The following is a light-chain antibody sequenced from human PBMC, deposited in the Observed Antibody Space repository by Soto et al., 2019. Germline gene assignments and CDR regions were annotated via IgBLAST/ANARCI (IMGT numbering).Light chain of an antibody. J-gene: IGKJ5*01. CDR3: QQLNNYPVT. CDR2: KAS. CDR1: QSISSW. V-gene: IGKV1-5*03. Sequence: DIKVTQSPSTLSASIGDRVTVTCRASQSISSWLAWYQQKAGKAPKLLIYKASALESGVPSRFSGSGSGTEFTLTITSLQPEDFATYYCQQLNNYPVTFGQGTRLEIK.